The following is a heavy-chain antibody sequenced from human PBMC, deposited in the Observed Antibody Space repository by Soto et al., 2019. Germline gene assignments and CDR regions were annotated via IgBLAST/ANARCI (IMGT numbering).Heavy chain of an antibody. V-gene: IGHV4-59*08. CDR1: GGSISSYY. CDR2: IYYSGST. Sequence: QVQLQESGPGLVKPSETLSLTCTVSGGSISSYYWSWIRQPPGKGLEWIGYIYYSGSTNYNPSLKSRVPISVATSKNQSSLKLSSVAAADTAVYYCARRWGYAIDYWGQGTLVTVSS. CDR3: ARRWGYAIDY. J-gene: IGHJ4*02. D-gene: IGHD2-8*01.